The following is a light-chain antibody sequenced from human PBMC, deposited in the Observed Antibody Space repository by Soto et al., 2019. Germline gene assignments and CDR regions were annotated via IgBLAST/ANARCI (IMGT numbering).Light chain of an antibody. J-gene: IGKJ5*01. CDR3: QQYISYPIT. Sequence: EMVLTQSHGTLFLSPGERATLSCRASQSVNSGYLAWYQHKRGQAPRLLIYGVSARAIGIPDRFGGSGSGTDFTLTISSLEPEDFATYYCQQYISYPITFGQGTRLEVK. CDR1: QSVNSGY. V-gene: IGKV3-20*01. CDR2: GVS.